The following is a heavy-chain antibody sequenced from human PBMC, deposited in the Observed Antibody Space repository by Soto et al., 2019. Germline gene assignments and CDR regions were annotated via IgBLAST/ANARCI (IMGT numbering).Heavy chain of an antibody. Sequence: SETLSLTCTVSGGSISSSSYYWGWIRQPPGKGLEWIGSIYYSGSTYYNPSLKSRVTISVDTSKNQFSLKLSSVTAADTAVYYCARQATWGVIAVAGTHFDYWGQGTLVTVSS. CDR1: GGSISSSSYY. V-gene: IGHV4-39*01. J-gene: IGHJ4*02. D-gene: IGHD6-19*01. CDR3: ARQATWGVIAVAGTHFDY. CDR2: IYYSGST.